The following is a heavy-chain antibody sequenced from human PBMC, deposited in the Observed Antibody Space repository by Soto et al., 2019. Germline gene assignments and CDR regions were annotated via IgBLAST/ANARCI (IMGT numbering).Heavy chain of an antibody. CDR1: GGSISSGGYY. D-gene: IGHD6-13*01. CDR2: IYYSGST. CDR3: ARGVGWSIAPAGNHFDY. V-gene: IGHV4-31*03. J-gene: IGHJ4*02. Sequence: SETLSLTCTFSGGSISSGGYYWSWIRQHPGKGLEWIGYIYYSGSTYYNPSLKSRVTISVDTSKNQFSLKLSSVTAADTAVYYCARGVGWSIAPAGNHFDYWGQGTLVTVSS.